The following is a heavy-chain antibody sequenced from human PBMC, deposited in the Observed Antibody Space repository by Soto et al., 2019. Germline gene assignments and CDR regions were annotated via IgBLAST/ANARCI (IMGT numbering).Heavy chain of an antibody. V-gene: IGHV1-2*02. J-gene: IGHJ1*01. CDR2: INPNSGGT. Sequence: SVKVSCKASGYTFTGYYMHWVLQAPGQGLEWMGWINPNSGGTNYAQKFQGRVTMTRDTSISTAYMELSRLRSDDTAVYYCARIPRYSGSSISLQHWGQGTLVTVSS. CDR1: GYTFTGYY. CDR3: ARIPRYSGSSISLQH. D-gene: IGHD1-26*01.